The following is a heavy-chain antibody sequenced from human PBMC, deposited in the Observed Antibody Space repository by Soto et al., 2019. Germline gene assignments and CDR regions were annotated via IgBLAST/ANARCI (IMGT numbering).Heavy chain of an antibody. CDR2: ISYDGSNK. D-gene: IGHD6-13*01. V-gene: IGHV3-30*18. J-gene: IGHJ6*03. CDR1: GFTFSSYG. Sequence: GGSLRLSCAASGFTFSSYGMHWVRQAPGKGLEWVAVISYDGSNKYYADSVKGRFTISRDNSKNTLYLQMNSLRAEDTAVYYCAKDGNKDSSSWYPGDSYYYYMDVWGKGTTVTVSS. CDR3: AKDGNKDSSSWYPGDSYYYYMDV.